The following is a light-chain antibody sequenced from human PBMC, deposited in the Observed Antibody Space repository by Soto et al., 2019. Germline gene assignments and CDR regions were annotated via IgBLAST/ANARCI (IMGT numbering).Light chain of an antibody. CDR3: QQYGSSPPN. Sequence: EIVLTQSPRPISLSVGGRDSVSCTGSQSVSISYLAWYQQKPGQAPRLLIYCASSRTTGIPDRFSGTGSGTDFSLSISRLEPEDFAVYYCQQYGSSPPNFGGGTKV. V-gene: IGKV3-20*01. CDR2: CAS. CDR1: QSVSISY. J-gene: IGKJ4*01.